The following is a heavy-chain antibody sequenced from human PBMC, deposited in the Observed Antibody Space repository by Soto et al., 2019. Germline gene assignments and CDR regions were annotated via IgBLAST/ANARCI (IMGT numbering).Heavy chain of an antibody. Sequence: QVQLVQSGAEVKKPGSSVKVSCKASGGTFSSYAISWVRQAPGQGLEWRGGVIPIFGTANYAKRFQGRVTITADESTSTAYMELSSLRSEDTAVYYCARQGAALRDYYYGMDVWGQGTTVTVSS. V-gene: IGHV1-69*12. J-gene: IGHJ6*02. CDR3: ARQGAALRDYYYGMDV. CDR1: GGTFSSYA. CDR2: VIPIFGTA. D-gene: IGHD6-25*01.